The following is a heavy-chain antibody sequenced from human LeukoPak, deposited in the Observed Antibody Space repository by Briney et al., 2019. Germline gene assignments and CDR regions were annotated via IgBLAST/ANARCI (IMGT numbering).Heavy chain of an antibody. CDR3: ARSLRASRGSGSYYNVDPTYYYYGMDV. D-gene: IGHD3-10*01. CDR2: IYTSGST. V-gene: IGHV4-4*07. Sequence: PSETLSLTCTVSGASISSYYWSWIRQPAGKGLEWIGRIYTSGSTNYNPSLKSRVTMSVDTSKNQFSLKLSSVTAADTAVYYCARSLRASRGSGSYYNVDPTYYYYGMDVWGQGTTVTVSS. CDR1: GASISSYY. J-gene: IGHJ6*02.